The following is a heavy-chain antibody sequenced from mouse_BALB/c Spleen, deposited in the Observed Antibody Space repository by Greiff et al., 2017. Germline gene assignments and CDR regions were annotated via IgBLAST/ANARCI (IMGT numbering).Heavy chain of an antibody. Sequence: VQLQQSGPELVKPGASVTMSCKASGYTFTSYVMHWVKQKPGQGLEWIGYINPYNDGTKYNEKFKGKATLTSDKSSSTAYMELSSLTSEDSAVYYCARGLGRAWFAYWGQGTLVTVSA. CDR2: INPYNDGT. D-gene: IGHD4-1*01. J-gene: IGHJ3*01. V-gene: IGHV1-14*01. CDR1: GYTFTSYV. CDR3: ARGLGRAWFAY.